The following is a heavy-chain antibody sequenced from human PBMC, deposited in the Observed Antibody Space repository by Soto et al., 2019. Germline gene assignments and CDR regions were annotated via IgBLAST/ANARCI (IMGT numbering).Heavy chain of an antibody. Sequence: QVQLQESGTGLVQPSETLSLLCTDYGAPMSSPQCSWIRQAPEKGLEWMGYVDSNGGARYNPSLKCSITISAATCKNQFPLRLSSVTASELSVYHCVGQWFWALHGLVDVWGQGTTVTVSS. CDR2: VDSNGGA. D-gene: IGHD3-16*01. V-gene: IGHV4-59*08. CDR3: VGQWFWALHGLVDV. CDR1: GAPMSSPQ. J-gene: IGHJ6*02.